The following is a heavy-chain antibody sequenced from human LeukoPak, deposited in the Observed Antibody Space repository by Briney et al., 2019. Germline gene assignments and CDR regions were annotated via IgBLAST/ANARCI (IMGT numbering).Heavy chain of an antibody. CDR3: AREYYYDSSGYYSLGY. CDR1: GFTFHNYA. J-gene: IGHJ4*02. V-gene: IGHV3-23*01. CDR2: ISGSGGST. D-gene: IGHD3-22*01. Sequence: GGSLRLSCAASGFTFHNYAMNWVRQAPGKGLEWVSAISGSGGSTYYADSVKGRFTISRDNAKNSLYLQMNSLRAEDTAVYYCAREYYYDSSGYYSLGYWGQGTLVTVSS.